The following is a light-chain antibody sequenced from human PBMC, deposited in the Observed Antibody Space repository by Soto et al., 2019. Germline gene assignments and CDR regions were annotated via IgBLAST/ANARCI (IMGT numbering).Light chain of an antibody. Sequence: DIQMTQSPSSLSASVGDTVSITCRASRSVSRYLNWYQQKPGEAPKLLIYAVSTLQSGVPSRFSGSGSGTAFTLTINGLQPEDFATFSCQQTYTNIYSFGQGSKVEMK. CDR1: RSVSRY. CDR3: QQTYTNIYS. CDR2: AVS. J-gene: IGKJ2*03. V-gene: IGKV1-39*01.